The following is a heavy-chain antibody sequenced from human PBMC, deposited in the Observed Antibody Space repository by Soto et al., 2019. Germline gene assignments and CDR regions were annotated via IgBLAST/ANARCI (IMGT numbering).Heavy chain of an antibody. V-gene: IGHV4-59*01. J-gene: IGHJ6*03. CDR2: IYYSGST. CDR3: ARVVVVPAALYYYYYYMEV. CDR1: GGSISSYY. Sequence: SETLSLTCTVSGGSISSYYWSWIRQPPGKGLEWIGYIYYSGSTNYNPSLKSRVTISVDTSKNQFSLKLSSVTAADTAVHYCARVVVVPAALYYYYYYMEVWGKGTTVTVSS. D-gene: IGHD2-2*01.